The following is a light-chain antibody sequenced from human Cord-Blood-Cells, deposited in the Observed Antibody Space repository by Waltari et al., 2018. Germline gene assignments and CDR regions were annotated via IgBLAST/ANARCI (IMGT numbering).Light chain of an antibody. V-gene: IGKV1-33*01. Sequence: DIPMTQSPSSLSASVGDRVTITCQASQDISNYLNWYQQKPGKAPKLLIYDASNLETGVPSRFSGSGSGTDFTFTISSLQPEDIATYYCQQYDNQLTFGGGTKVEIK. CDR2: DAS. CDR1: QDISNY. J-gene: IGKJ4*01. CDR3: QQYDNQLT.